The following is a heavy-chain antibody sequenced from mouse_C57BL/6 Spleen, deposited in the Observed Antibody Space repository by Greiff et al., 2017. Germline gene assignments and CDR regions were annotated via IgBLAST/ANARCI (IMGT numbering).Heavy chain of an antibody. V-gene: IGHV1-9*01. D-gene: IGHD2-3*01. CDR1: GYTFTGYW. Sequence: QVQLQQSGAELMKPGASVKLSCKATGYTFTGYWIEWVKQRPGHGLEWIGEILPGSGSTNYNEKFKGKATFTADTSSKTAYMQLHSLTTEDSAIYYCARKFYDGYYWGAMDYWGQGTSVTVSS. CDR3: ARKFYDGYYWGAMDY. CDR2: ILPGSGST. J-gene: IGHJ4*01.